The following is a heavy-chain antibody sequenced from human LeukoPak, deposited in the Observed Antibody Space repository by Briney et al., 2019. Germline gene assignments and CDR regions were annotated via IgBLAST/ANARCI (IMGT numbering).Heavy chain of an antibody. Sequence: SETLSLTCTVSGGAISSYYWSWIRQPAGKGLEWIGRIYTSGSTNYNPSLKSRVTMSVDTSKNQFSLKLSSVTAADTAVYYCAREPVVGAPFDYWGQGTLVTVSS. V-gene: IGHV4-4*07. J-gene: IGHJ4*02. CDR1: GGAISSYY. CDR3: AREPVVGAPFDY. CDR2: IYTSGST. D-gene: IGHD1-26*01.